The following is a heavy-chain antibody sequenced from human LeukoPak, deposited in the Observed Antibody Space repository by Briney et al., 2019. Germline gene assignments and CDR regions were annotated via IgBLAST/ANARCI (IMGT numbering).Heavy chain of an antibody. CDR2: IYHSGST. D-gene: IGHD3-10*01. CDR1: GGSISSGGYS. Sequence: PSETLSLTCAVSGGSISSGGYSWSWIRQPPGKGLEWIGYIYHSGSTYYTPSLKSRVTISVDRSKNQFSLKLSSVTAADTAVYYCARASITMVRGVIITRGDAFDIWGQGTMVTVSS. CDR3: ARASITMVRGVIITRGDAFDI. J-gene: IGHJ3*02. V-gene: IGHV4-30-2*01.